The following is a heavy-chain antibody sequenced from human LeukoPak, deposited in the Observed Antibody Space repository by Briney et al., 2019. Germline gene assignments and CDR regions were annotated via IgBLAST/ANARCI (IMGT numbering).Heavy chain of an antibody. CDR3: AKGRGGSRGLGMDV. J-gene: IGHJ6*02. CDR2: ISYDGSNK. V-gene: IGHV3-30*18. Sequence: GGSLRLSCAASGFTFSSYGMHWVRQAPGKGLEWVAVISYDGSNKYYAESVKGRFTISRDNSKNTLYLQMNSLRAEDTAVYYCAKGRGGSRGLGMDVWGQGTTVTVSS. CDR1: GFTFSSYG. D-gene: IGHD1-26*01.